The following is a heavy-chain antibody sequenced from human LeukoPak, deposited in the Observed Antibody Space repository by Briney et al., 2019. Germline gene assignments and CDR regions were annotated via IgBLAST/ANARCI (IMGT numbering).Heavy chain of an antibody. Sequence: GESLKISCKGSGYSFTSNWVVWVRQMPGKGLEWMGIIYPGDSDTRYSPSFQGQVIISADKSISTGYLQWNSLKASDTAMYYCATPSAAGTGGAFDIWGQGTMVTVSS. CDR2: IYPGDSDT. CDR3: ATPSAAGTGGAFDI. CDR1: GYSFTSNW. D-gene: IGHD6-13*01. J-gene: IGHJ3*02. V-gene: IGHV5-51*01.